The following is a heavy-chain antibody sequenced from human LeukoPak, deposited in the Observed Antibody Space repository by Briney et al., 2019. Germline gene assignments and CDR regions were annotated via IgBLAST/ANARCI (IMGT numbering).Heavy chain of an antibody. J-gene: IGHJ4*02. Sequence: GGSLRLSCAASGFTVGSNYMSWVGQAPGKGLEWVSVIYSGGSTYYADSVKGRFTISRDNSKNTLYLQMNSLRAEDTAVYYCARDTAMAYYFDYWGQGTLVTVSS. CDR3: ARDTAMAYYFDY. V-gene: IGHV3-66*02. CDR1: GFTVGSNY. D-gene: IGHD5-18*01. CDR2: IYSGGST.